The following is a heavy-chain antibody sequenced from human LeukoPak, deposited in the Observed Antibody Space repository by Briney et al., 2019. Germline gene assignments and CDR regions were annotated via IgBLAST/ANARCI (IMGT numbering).Heavy chain of an antibody. Sequence: GGSLRLSCAASGFTFSTYWMSWVRQAPGKGLEWVANIKEDGSEKYYVDSMKGRFTISRDNSKNTLYLQMGSLRAEDMAVYYCARQRDAYNDDAFDIWGQGTKVTVSS. CDR2: IKEDGSEK. V-gene: IGHV3-7*01. J-gene: IGHJ3*02. CDR3: ARQRDAYNDDAFDI. D-gene: IGHD5-24*01. CDR1: GFTFSTYW.